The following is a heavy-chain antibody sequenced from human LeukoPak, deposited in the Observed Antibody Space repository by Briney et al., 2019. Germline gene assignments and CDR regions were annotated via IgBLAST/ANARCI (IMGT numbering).Heavy chain of an antibody. CDR3: AREDGYGSSWGYFDY. V-gene: IGHV3-30*03. D-gene: IGHD6-13*01. Sequence: PGGSLRLSCAASGFTFSSYGMHWVRQAPGKGLEWVAVISYDGSNKYYADSVKGRFTISRDNSKNTLYLQMNSLRGEDTAVYYCAREDGYGSSWGYFDYWGQETLVTVSS. CDR1: GFTFSSYG. J-gene: IGHJ4*02. CDR2: ISYDGSNK.